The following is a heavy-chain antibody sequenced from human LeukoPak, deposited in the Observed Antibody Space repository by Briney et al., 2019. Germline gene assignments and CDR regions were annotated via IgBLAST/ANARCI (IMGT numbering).Heavy chain of an antibody. V-gene: IGHV1-18*01. Sequence: ASVKVSCKASGGTFSSYAISWVRQAPGQGLEWMGWIDPQHGNTNYAHKFRGRVTMTTDTSTTTAYMELTSLRSDDTAVYYCARRPRGYGSGSFPLDYWGQGTLVTVSS. CDR1: GGTFSSYA. CDR2: IDPQHGNT. J-gene: IGHJ4*02. D-gene: IGHD3-10*01. CDR3: ARRPRGYGSGSFPLDY.